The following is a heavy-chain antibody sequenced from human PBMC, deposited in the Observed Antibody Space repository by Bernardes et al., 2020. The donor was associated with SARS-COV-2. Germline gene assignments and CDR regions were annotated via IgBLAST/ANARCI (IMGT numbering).Heavy chain of an antibody. CDR2: ISDSGSPI. V-gene: IGHV3-48*01. D-gene: IGHD2-15*01. Sequence: GGSLRLSCEVSGFTLSSYSMNWVRQAPGTGLEWISYISDSGSPIYYADSVKGRFTISRDSAKNSLYLQMNSLRAEDTAVYYCARDGVVATEPYYYAMDVWGQGTTVTVSS. CDR3: ARDGVVATEPYYYAMDV. CDR1: GFTLSSYS. J-gene: IGHJ6*02.